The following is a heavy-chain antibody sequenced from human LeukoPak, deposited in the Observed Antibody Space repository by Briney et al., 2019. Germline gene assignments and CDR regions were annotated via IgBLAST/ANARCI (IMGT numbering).Heavy chain of an antibody. CDR2: IYYSGST. V-gene: IGHV4-59*01. Sequence: SETLSLTCTVSGDSISSYYWSWIRQPPGKGLEWIGYIYYSGSTNYNPSLKSRVTISVDTSKNQFSLKLSSVTAADTAVYYCARGLTTLDYWGQGTLVTVSS. CDR3: ARGLTTLDY. D-gene: IGHD4/OR15-4a*01. CDR1: GDSISSYY. J-gene: IGHJ4*02.